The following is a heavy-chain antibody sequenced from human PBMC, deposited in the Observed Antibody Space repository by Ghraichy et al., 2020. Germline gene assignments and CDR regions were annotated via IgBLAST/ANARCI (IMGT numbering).Heavy chain of an antibody. V-gene: IGHV2-5*02. J-gene: IGHJ2*01. CDR2: IYWDDDK. Sequence: SGPTLVKPTQTLTLTCTFSGFSLSTSGVGVGWIRQPPGKALEWLALIYWDDDKRYSPSLKSRLTITKDTSKNQVVLTMTNMDPVDTATYYCAHSRASWSAGGSYWYFDLWGRGTLVTVSS. D-gene: IGHD3-10*01. CDR3: AHSRASWSAGGSYWYFDL. CDR1: GFSLSTSGVG.